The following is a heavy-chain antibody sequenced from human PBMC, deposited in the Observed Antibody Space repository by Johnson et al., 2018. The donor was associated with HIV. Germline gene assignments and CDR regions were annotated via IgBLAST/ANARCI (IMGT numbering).Heavy chain of an antibody. V-gene: IGHV3-48*01. Sequence: VQLVESGGDLVQPGGSLRLSCAASGFTFSSSWMHWVCQAPEKGLEWVSYISSSGSTMYYADSVKGRFTISRDDSKNTLYLQMNSLKTEDTAVYYCTTYSIIHAFDIWCQGTMVTVSS. CDR3: TTYSIIHAFDI. CDR1: GFTFSSSW. J-gene: IGHJ3*02. D-gene: IGHD6-13*01. CDR2: ISSSGSTM.